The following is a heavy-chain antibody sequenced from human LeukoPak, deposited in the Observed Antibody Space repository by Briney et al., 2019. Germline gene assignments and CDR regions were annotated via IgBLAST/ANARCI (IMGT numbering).Heavy chain of an antibody. J-gene: IGHJ4*02. CDR3: AXXLXXGXXXXDY. V-gene: IGHV4-38-2*02. CDR2: IYHSGNT. Sequence: TXTVXGYSISSSYYWGWIRQPPGKGLEWIGSIYHSGNTYYNPSLKSRVTISLETSKNQFSLKLSSVTAADTAMYYXAXXLXXGXXXXDYWGQGTLVTVSS. CDR1: GYSISSSYY. D-gene: IGHD4-17*01.